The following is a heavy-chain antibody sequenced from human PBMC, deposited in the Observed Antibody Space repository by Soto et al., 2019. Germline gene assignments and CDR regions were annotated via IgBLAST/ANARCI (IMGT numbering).Heavy chain of an antibody. CDR2: IVPTLRIT. CDR3: ATDKYGAGRVGVHF. J-gene: IGHJ4*02. V-gene: IGHV1-69*08. CDR1: GGTSTIYT. Sequence: QVQSVQSGAEVKKPGASLRVSCETSGGTSTIYTITWVRQAPGQGLQWMGRIVPTLRITNYAQEFQGRLTITADSSTSTAHIELTSLTSEDTAVYYCATDKYGAGRVGVHFWGQGTLVTVSS. D-gene: IGHD3-3*02.